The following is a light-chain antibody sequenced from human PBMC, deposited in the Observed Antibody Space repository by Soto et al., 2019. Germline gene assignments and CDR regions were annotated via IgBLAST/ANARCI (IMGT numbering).Light chain of an antibody. V-gene: IGKV3-20*01. CDR1: QSVSSSY. J-gene: IGKJ1*01. CDR3: QQYCSSWT. CDR2: GAS. Sequence: EIVLTQSPGTLSLSPGERATLSCRASQSVSSSYLAWYQQKPGQAPRLLIYGASSSATGIPDRFSGSGSGTDFTLTISRLEPEDFAVYYCQQYCSSWTFGQGTKVEIK.